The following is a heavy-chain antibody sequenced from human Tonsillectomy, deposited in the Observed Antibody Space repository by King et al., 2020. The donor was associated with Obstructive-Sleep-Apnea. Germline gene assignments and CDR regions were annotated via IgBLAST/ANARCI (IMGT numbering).Heavy chain of an antibody. CDR1: GGSISSSSYY. J-gene: IGHJ4*02. Sequence: MQLQESGPGLVKPSETLSLTCTVSGGSISSSSYYWGWIRQPPGKGLEWIGSIYYSGSTYYNPSLKSRVTISVDTSKNQFSLKLSSVTAADTAVYYCARDYHDILTGYYKLSGYFDYWGQGTLVTVSS. V-gene: IGHV4-39*07. CDR3: ARDYHDILTGYYKLSGYFDY. CDR2: IYYSGST. D-gene: IGHD3-9*01.